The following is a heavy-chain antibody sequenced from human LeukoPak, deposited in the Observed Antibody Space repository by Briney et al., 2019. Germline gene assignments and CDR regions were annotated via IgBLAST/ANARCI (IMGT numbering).Heavy chain of an antibody. Sequence: GGSLRLSCAASGFTLSIYAMSWVRQAPGKGLEWVSAISGSGGTIGHADSVKGRFTVSRDNSKNTLYLQMNSLRVDDTAVYYCARSDWGLDYWGQGTLVTVSS. CDR3: ARSDWGLDY. D-gene: IGHD7-27*01. J-gene: IGHJ4*02. CDR1: GFTLSIYA. V-gene: IGHV3-23*01. CDR2: ISGSGGTI.